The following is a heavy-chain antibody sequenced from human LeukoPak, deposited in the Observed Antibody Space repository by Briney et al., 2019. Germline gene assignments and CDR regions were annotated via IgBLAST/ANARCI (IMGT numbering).Heavy chain of an antibody. J-gene: IGHJ4*02. CDR1: VFTFSDAW. Sequence: GGSLRLSCAASVFTFSDAWMTWVRQAPGKGLEWVGRIQSKSAGGTTDYAAPVKGRFTISRDDSKNMLYLQMNSLKAEDTAVYYCTTPPDWGQGTLVAVSS. V-gene: IGHV3-15*01. CDR2: IQSKSAGGTT. CDR3: TTPPD.